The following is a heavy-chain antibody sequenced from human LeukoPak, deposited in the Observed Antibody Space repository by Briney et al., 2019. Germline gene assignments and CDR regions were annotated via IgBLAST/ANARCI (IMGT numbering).Heavy chain of an antibody. Sequence: GGSLRLSCAASGFTFGSFGSYAMSWVRQAPGKGLEWVAVITNTGGNAYYADSVKGRFTISRDSSKNTLYLQMNSLRAEDMAVYYCTITLTGTTWEFDYWGQGTLVTVSS. J-gene: IGHJ4*02. V-gene: IGHV3-23*01. CDR1: GFTFGSFGSYA. CDR3: TITLTGTTWEFDY. CDR2: ITNTGGNA. D-gene: IGHD1-7*01.